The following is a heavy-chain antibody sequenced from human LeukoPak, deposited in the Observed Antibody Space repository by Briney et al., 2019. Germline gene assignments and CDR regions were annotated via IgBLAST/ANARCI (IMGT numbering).Heavy chain of an antibody. D-gene: IGHD2-15*01. CDR2: IKQDGSEN. Sequence: PGGSLRLSCSASGCNFNIFWMTWVRQAPGKGLEWVANIKQDGSENYYLDSVKGRFTVSRDNAKNSLSLQMNTLRAEDTAVYYCARQGFCSGGFCADNWGQGTLVTVSS. CDR3: ARQGFCSGGFCADN. V-gene: IGHV3-7*01. CDR1: GCNFNIFW. J-gene: IGHJ4*02.